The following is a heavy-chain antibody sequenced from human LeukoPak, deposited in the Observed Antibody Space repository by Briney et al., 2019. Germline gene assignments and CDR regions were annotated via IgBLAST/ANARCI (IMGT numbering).Heavy chain of an antibody. J-gene: IGHJ3*02. Sequence: GASVKVSCKASGYTFTSYYMHWVRQAPGQGLEWMGIISPSGGSTSYAQKFQGRVTMTRDTSTSTVYMELSSLRSEDTAVYYCARPTGIVGATGGAFDIWGQGTMVTVSS. V-gene: IGHV1-46*01. D-gene: IGHD1-26*01. CDR2: ISPSGGST. CDR3: ARPTGIVGATGGAFDI. CDR1: GYTFTSYY.